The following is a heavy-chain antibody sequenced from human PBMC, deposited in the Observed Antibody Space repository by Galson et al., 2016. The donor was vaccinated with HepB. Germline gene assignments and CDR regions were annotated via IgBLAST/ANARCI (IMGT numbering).Heavy chain of an antibody. Sequence: SLRLSCAASGFAFSTYVIHWVRQAPGKGPECVGDTKCFAEAVKGRFTISRDDSKNTLYLQMSSLRAEDTAVYYCVRGTTGAPGLESWGQGTLVTVSS. CDR2: GDTK. V-gene: IGHV3-64D*06. CDR1: GFAFSTYV. J-gene: IGHJ4*02. CDR3: VRGTTGAPGLES. D-gene: IGHD1-1*01.